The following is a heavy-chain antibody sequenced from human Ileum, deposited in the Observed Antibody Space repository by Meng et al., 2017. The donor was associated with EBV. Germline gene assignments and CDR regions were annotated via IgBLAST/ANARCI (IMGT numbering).Heavy chain of an antibody. CDR1: GSTFSVYG. V-gene: IGHV1-69*06. D-gene: IGHD3-10*01. Sequence: QVPLVQSAPEVKNPGSSVKVSCKSSGSTFSVYGITWVRQAPGQGLEWMGGINPALGTPKYARKFQDRLTITADKSTSTGYMELHSLTSNDTAVYFCARGTGADYWGQGTLVTVSS. J-gene: IGHJ4*02. CDR3: ARGTGADY. CDR2: INPALGTP.